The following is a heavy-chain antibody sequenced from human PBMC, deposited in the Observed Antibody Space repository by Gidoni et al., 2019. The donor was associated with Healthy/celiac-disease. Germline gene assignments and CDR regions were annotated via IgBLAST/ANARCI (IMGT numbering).Heavy chain of an antibody. Sequence: EVQMLECGGGLVQTGGSLRLSCAAPGSPFSRYAMSWVRQALGKGLEWVSAIGVSGGSTHYADSVKGRFTISRDNSKNTLYLQMNSLRAEDTAVYYCAKATGRWLLLYYFDYWGQGTLVTVSS. CDR1: GSPFSRYA. CDR3: AKATGRWLLLYYFDY. D-gene: IGHD3-22*01. CDR2: IGVSGGST. V-gene: IGHV3-23*01. J-gene: IGHJ4*02.